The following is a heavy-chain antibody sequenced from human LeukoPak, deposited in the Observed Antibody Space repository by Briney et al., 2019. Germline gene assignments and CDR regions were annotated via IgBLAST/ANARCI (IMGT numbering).Heavy chain of an antibody. CDR1: GGTFSSYA. Sequence: GSSVKVSCKASGGTFSSYAISWVRQAPGQGLEWMGWINPDSGGTNYAQKFQGRVTMTRDTSITTAYMELSRLRSDDTAVYFCARGTFSSGSYSGPQTFPRAEYFHHWGQGTLVTVSS. J-gene: IGHJ1*01. V-gene: IGHV1-2*02. CDR2: INPDSGGT. CDR3: ARGTFSSGSYSGPQTFPRAEYFHH. D-gene: IGHD3-10*01.